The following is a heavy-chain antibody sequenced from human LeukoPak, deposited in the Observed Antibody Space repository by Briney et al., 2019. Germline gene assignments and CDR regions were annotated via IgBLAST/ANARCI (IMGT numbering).Heavy chain of an antibody. CDR2: ISYDGSNT. D-gene: IGHD2-15*01. CDR1: GFTFSSYG. V-gene: IGHV3-30*03. J-gene: IGHJ4*02. Sequence: GGSLRLSCAASGFTFSSYGMHWVRQAPGKGLEWVAVISYDGSNTYYADSVKGRFTISRDKSKNTLYLQMNSLRAEDTAVYYCARGCGGGSCYLSDYWGQGTLVTVSS. CDR3: ARGCGGGSCYLSDY.